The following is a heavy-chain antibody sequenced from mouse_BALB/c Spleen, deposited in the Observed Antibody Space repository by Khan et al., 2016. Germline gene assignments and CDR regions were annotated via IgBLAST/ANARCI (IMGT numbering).Heavy chain of an antibody. D-gene: IGHD2-4*01. CDR3: ARSDYDDKDAMDY. Sequence: EVQLQESGPGLVKPSQSLSLTCTVTGYSITSDYAWNWIRQFPGNRLEWMGYISYSGSTSYNPSLKSRISITRDTSKNQFFLQLNSVTSEDTATSYCARSDYDDKDAMDYWGQGTSVTVSS. J-gene: IGHJ4*01. CDR1: GYSITSDYA. V-gene: IGHV3-2*02. CDR2: ISYSGST.